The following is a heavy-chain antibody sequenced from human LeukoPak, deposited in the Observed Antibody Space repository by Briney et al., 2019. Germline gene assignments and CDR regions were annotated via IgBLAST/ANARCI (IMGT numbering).Heavy chain of an antibody. CDR2: IYYSGST. CDR3: ARALRGWYPYYYGMDV. CDR1: GGSISSYY. Sequence: SETLSLTCTVSGGSISSYYWSWIRQPPGKGLEWIGYIYYSGSTNYNPSLKSRVTISVDTSKNQFSLKLSSVTAADTAVYYCARALRGWYPYYYGMDVWGQGTTVTVSS. J-gene: IGHJ6*02. D-gene: IGHD6-19*01. V-gene: IGHV4-59*12.